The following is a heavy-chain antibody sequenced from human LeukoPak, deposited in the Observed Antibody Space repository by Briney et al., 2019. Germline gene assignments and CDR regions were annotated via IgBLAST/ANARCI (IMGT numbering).Heavy chain of an antibody. CDR1: GYTFTGYY. Sequence: GASVKVSCKASGYTFTGYYMHWVRQAPGQGIEWMGWINSNSAGTNYAQKSQGRVTMTRDTSISRAYMELSRLRSDDTAVYYCARGIPGGAAARTSAFDYWGQGTLVTVSS. J-gene: IGHJ4*02. CDR2: INSNSAGT. V-gene: IGHV1-2*02. CDR3: ARGIPGGAAARTSAFDY. D-gene: IGHD6-13*01.